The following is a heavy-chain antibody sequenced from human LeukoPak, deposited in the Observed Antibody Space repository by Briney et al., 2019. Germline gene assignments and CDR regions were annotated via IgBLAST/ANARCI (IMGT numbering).Heavy chain of an antibody. Sequence: GGSLRLSCAASGFTFSSFAMSWVRQAPGKGLEWVSAISGSGGSTYYADSVKGRFTISRDNSKNTLYLQMNSLRAEDTAVYYCARDPGYCSSTSCSPPLDYWGQGTLVTVSS. CDR2: ISGSGGST. D-gene: IGHD2-2*01. V-gene: IGHV3-23*01. CDR3: ARDPGYCSSTSCSPPLDY. J-gene: IGHJ4*02. CDR1: GFTFSSFA.